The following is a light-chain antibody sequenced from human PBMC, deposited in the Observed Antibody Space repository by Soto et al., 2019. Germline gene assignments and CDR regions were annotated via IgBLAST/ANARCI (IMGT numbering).Light chain of an antibody. Sequence: EXXLTQSPGTLSLSPGERATLSCRASQIVSSTYLAWFQQKPGQAPRLLIYGASTRATGIPDRFSGSGSGTDSTLTISGLEPEDFALYYCQQYGVTPPNSFGGGTKVEV. CDR1: QIVSSTY. J-gene: IGKJ4*01. CDR2: GAS. V-gene: IGKV3-20*01. CDR3: QQYGVTPPNS.